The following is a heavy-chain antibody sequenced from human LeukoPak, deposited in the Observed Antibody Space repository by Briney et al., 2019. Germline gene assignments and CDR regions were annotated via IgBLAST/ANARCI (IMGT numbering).Heavy chain of an antibody. CDR2: INPSGAGT. Sequence: ASVKVSCKASGYTFTSYYMHWVRQAPGQGLEWMGIINPSGAGTSYAQRFQGRVTMTRDTSSSTVYMELSSLRSEDTAVYYCAREGGASYYDAIDYGDRPGLRAFDIWGQGTMVTVSS. V-gene: IGHV1-46*01. J-gene: IGHJ3*02. CDR3: AREGGASYYDAIDYGDRPGLRAFDI. D-gene: IGHD3-22*01. CDR1: GYTFTSYY.